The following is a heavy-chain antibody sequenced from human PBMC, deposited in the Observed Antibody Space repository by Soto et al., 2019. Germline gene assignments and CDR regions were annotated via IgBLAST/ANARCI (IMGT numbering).Heavy chain of an antibody. D-gene: IGHD5-18*01. CDR2: ISAYNGNT. CDR1: GYTFTSYG. Sequence: ASVKVSCKASGYTFTSYGISWVRQAPGQGLEWMGWISAYNGNTNYAQKLQGRVTMTTDTSTSTAYMELRSLRSDDTAVYYCARFNPNTAMVNYYGMDVWGQGTTVTVSS. J-gene: IGHJ6*02. CDR3: ARFNPNTAMVNYYGMDV. V-gene: IGHV1-18*04.